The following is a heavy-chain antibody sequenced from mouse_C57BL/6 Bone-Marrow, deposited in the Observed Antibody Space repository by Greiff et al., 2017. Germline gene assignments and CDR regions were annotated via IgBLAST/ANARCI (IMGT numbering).Heavy chain of an antibody. CDR2: IDPEYGET. Sequence: EVHLVESGAELVKPGASVKLSCTASGFNIKDYYMHWVKQRTEQGLEWIGRIDPEYGETKYAPNFPGKAPITADTSSNTAYLQLSSLTSEDTAVYYCASYYGSRGYYAMDYWGQGTSVTVSS. CDR1: GFNIKDYY. J-gene: IGHJ4*01. D-gene: IGHD1-1*01. V-gene: IGHV14-2*01. CDR3: ASYYGSRGYYAMDY.